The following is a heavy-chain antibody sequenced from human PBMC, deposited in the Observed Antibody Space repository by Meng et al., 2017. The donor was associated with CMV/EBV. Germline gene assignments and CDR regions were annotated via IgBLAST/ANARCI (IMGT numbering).Heavy chain of an antibody. D-gene: IGHD2-15*01. CDR3: ARAVRGGCYLGGDCFDY. V-gene: IGHV3-74*01. Sequence: GGSLRLSCAASGFTFSSYWMHWVRQAPGKGLVWVSRINSDGSSTSYADSVKGRFTISRDNAKNTLYLQMNSLRAEDTAVYYCARAVRGGCYLGGDCFDYWGQGTLVTVSS. J-gene: IGHJ4*02. CDR1: GFTFSSYW. CDR2: INSDGSST.